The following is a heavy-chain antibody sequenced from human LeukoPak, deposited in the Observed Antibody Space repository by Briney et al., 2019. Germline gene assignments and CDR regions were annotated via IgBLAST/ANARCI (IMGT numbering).Heavy chain of an antibody. CDR3: ASGYPGESRPFDY. Sequence: SETLSLSCAVYGGSFSGSYWSWIRQPPGKGLEWIGEINHSVSANYNPSLTSRVIISLDTSKNQFSLKLSSVTAADTAVYYCASGYPGESRPFDYWGQGTLVTVSS. CDR1: GGSFSGSY. V-gene: IGHV4-34*01. D-gene: IGHD3-10*01. CDR2: INHSVSA. J-gene: IGHJ4*02.